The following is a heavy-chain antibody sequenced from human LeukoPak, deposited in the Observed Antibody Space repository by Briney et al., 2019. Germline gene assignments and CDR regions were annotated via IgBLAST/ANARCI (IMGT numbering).Heavy chain of an antibody. J-gene: IGHJ5*02. CDR1: GSTFSSYA. CDR2: ISGSGGST. V-gene: IGHV3-23*01. D-gene: IGHD1-26*01. CDR3: AKEFPRQYRGELPTAWFDP. Sequence: PGGSLRLSCAVSGSTFSSYAMSWVRQAPGKGLEWVSAISGSGGSTYYADSVKGRFTISRDNSKNTLYLQMNSLRAEDTAVYYCAKEFPRQYRGELPTAWFDPWGQGTLVTVSS.